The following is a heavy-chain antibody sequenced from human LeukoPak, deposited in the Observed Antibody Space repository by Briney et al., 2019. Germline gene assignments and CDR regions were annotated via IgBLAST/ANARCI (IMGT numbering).Heavy chain of an antibody. Sequence: SVKVSCKSSGGTFSSYAIRWVRQAPGQGLEWMGGIIPIFGTANYAQKFQGRVTITTDESTSTAYMELSSLRSEDTAVYYCASVRLCIAAAGTFSDYYYYYMDVWGKGTTVTVSS. CDR1: GGTFSSYA. J-gene: IGHJ6*03. V-gene: IGHV1-69*05. CDR2: IIPIFGTA. CDR3: ASVRLCIAAAGTFSDYYYYYMDV. D-gene: IGHD6-13*01.